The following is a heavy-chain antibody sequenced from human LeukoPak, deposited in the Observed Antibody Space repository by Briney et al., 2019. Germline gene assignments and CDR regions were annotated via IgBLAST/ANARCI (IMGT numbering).Heavy chain of an antibody. D-gene: IGHD2-21*01. CDR2: ISTSGSTI. J-gene: IGHJ4*02. Sequence: GGSLRLSCAASGFSSYGMRWVRQAPGRGLEWVSYISTSGSTIYYADSVKGRFTISRDNAKNSLFLQLNSPRAEDTAVYYCARALYSRFDYWGQGTLVTVSS. CDR1: GFSSYG. CDR3: ARALYSRFDY. V-gene: IGHV3-48*04.